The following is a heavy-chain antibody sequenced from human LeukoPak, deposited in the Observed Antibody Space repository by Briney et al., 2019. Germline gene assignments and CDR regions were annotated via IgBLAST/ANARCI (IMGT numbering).Heavy chain of an antibody. Sequence: GGSLRLSCAASGFTVSSNYMSWVRQAPGKGLEWVSVIYSGGSTYYADSVKGRFTISRDNSKNTLYLQMNSLRAEDTAVYYCARVSYYGGKEGDFDYWGQGTLVTVSS. CDR1: GFTVSSNY. D-gene: IGHD4-23*01. CDR3: ARVSYYGGKEGDFDY. J-gene: IGHJ4*02. V-gene: IGHV3-53*01. CDR2: IYSGGST.